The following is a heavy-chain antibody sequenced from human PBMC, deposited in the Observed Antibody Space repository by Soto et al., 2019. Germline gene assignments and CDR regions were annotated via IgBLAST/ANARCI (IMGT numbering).Heavy chain of an antibody. CDR1: GFTFSSYE. V-gene: IGHV3-48*03. CDR3: ARMYYYDRDY. CDR2: ISSSGSNI. D-gene: IGHD3-22*01. Sequence: GGSLRLSCAASGFTFSSYEMNWVRQAPGKGLEWVSYISSSGSNIYYADSVKGRFTISRDNAENSLYMQMNSLRAEDTAVYYCARMYYYDRDYWGQGTLVTVSS. J-gene: IGHJ4*02.